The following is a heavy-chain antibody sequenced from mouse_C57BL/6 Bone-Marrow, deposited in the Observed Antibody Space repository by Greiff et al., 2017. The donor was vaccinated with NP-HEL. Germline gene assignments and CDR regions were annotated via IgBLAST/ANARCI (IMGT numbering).Heavy chain of an antibody. J-gene: IGHJ2*01. CDR1: GYTFTSYG. Sequence: QVQLQQPGAELVRPGSSVKLSCKASGYTFTSYGMDWVKQRPGQGLEWIGNIYPSDSETHYNQKFKDKATLTVDKSSSTAYMQLSSLTSEDSAVYYCARDYGNYSDYWGQGTTLTVSS. CDR2: IYPSDSET. D-gene: IGHD2-1*01. V-gene: IGHV1-61*01. CDR3: ARDYGNYSDY.